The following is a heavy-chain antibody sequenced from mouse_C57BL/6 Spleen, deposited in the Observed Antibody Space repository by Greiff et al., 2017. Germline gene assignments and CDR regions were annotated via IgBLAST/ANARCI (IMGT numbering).Heavy chain of an antibody. V-gene: IGHV1-59*01. CDR2: IDPSDSYT. D-gene: IGHD2-5*01. CDR3: ARRDYSTYYYAMDY. J-gene: IGHJ4*01. CDR1: GYTFTSYW. Sequence: QVQLQQPGAELVRPGTSVKLSCKASGYTFTSYWMHWVKQRPGQGLEWIGVIDPSDSYTNYNQKFKGKATLTVDTSSSTAYMQLSSLTSEDSAVYYCARRDYSTYYYAMDYWGQGTSVTVSS.